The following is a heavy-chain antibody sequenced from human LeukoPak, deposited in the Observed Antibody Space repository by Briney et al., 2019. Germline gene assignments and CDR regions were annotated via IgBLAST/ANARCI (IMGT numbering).Heavy chain of an antibody. CDR1: GGTFSSYA. CDR3: ARGADQSMKLFDY. D-gene: IGHD4/OR15-4a*01. Sequence: GASVKVSCKASGGTFSSYAISWVRQAPGQGLEWMGGIIPIFGTANYAQKFQGRVTITTDESTSTAYMELSSLRSEYTAVYYCARGADQSMKLFDYWGQGTLVTVSS. J-gene: IGHJ4*02. CDR2: IIPIFGTA. V-gene: IGHV1-69*05.